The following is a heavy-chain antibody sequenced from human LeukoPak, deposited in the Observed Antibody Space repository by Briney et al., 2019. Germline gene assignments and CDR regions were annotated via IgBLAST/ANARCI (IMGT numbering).Heavy chain of an antibody. Sequence: SETLSLTCTVSGGSISSYYWSWIRQPPGKGLEWIGYIYYSGSTNYNPSLKSRVTISVDTSKNQFSLKLSSVTAADTAVYYCARRRGQELQNWFDPWGQGTLVTVSS. J-gene: IGHJ5*02. V-gene: IGHV4-59*01. CDR1: GGSISSYY. CDR3: ARRRGQELQNWFDP. D-gene: IGHD1-7*01. CDR2: IYYSGST.